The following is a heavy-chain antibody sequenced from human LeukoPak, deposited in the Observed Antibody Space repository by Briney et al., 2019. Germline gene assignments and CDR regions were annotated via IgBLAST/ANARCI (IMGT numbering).Heavy chain of an antibody. CDR1: GFTFSSYA. D-gene: IGHD5-12*01. CDR3: AKDLDIVATITGN. CDR2: VSGSGGST. Sequence: PGGSLRLSCAASGFTFSSYAMSWVRQAPGKGLEWISGVSGSGGSTYYADSVKGRFTISRDNSKNTLYLQMNSLRAEDTAVYYCAKDLDIVATITGNWGQGTLVTVS. J-gene: IGHJ4*02. V-gene: IGHV3-23*01.